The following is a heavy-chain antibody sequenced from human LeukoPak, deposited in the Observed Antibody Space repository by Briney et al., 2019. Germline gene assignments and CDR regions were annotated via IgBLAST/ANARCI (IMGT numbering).Heavy chain of an antibody. V-gene: IGHV3-43*02. Sequence: PGGSLRLSCAASGFTFDDYAMHWVRQAPGKGLEWVSLISGEGGSTYYADSVKGRFTISRDNSKNSLYLQMNSLRTEDTALYYCAKAALRGVVRRKFYFDYWGQGTLVTVSS. J-gene: IGHJ4*02. CDR3: AKAALRGVVRRKFYFDY. CDR1: GFTFDDYA. CDR2: ISGEGGST. D-gene: IGHD2-21*01.